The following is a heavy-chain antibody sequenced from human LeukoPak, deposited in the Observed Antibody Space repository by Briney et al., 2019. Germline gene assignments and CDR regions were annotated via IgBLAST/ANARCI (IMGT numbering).Heavy chain of an antibody. V-gene: IGHV3-23*01. CDR1: GFTFSSYA. J-gene: IGHJ6*04. Sequence: GGSLRLSCAASGFTFSSYAMSWVRQAPGKGLEWVSAISGSTGNTYYADSVKGRFTISRDNAKNSLYLQMNSLRAEDTAVYYCAELGITMIGGVWGKGTTVTISS. CDR3: AELGITMIGGV. CDR2: ISGSTGNT. D-gene: IGHD3-10*02.